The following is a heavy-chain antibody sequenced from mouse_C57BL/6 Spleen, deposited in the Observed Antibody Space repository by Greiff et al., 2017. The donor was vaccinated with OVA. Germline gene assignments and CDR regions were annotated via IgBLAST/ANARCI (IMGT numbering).Heavy chain of an antibody. CDR1: GYTFTSYW. V-gene: IGHV1-50*01. Sequence: QVQLQQPGAELVKPGASVKLSCKASGYTFTSYWMQWVKQRPGQGLEWIGEIDPSDSYTNYNQKFKGKATLTVDTSSSTAYMQLSSLTSEDSAVYYCVRGDVGYAMDYWGQGTSVTVAS. D-gene: IGHD3-3*01. J-gene: IGHJ4*01. CDR2: IDPSDSYT. CDR3: VRGDVGYAMDY.